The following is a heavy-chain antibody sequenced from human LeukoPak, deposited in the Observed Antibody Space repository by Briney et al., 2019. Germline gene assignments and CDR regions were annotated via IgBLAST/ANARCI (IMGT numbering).Heavy chain of an antibody. V-gene: IGHV3-74*01. CDR2: INSDESIT. J-gene: IGHJ4*02. D-gene: IGHD2-15*01. Sequence: GGSLRLSCAASGFTFSSSWMYWVRQAPGKGLVWVSRINSDESITTYADSVKGRFTISRDNAKNTLYLQMNSLRAEDTAVYYCCAVVAALPRWGQGALVTVSS. CDR1: GFTFSSSW. CDR3: CAVVAALPR.